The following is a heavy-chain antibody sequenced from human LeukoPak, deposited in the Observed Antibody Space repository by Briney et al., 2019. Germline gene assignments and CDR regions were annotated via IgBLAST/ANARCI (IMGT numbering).Heavy chain of an antibody. D-gene: IGHD3-10*01. Sequence: PGGSLRLSCAAAGFTFSSYWMSWVRQAPGKGLEWVANIKQDGTAKYYVDSVKGRFTISRDNAKNSLYLQMNSLRVEDTAVYYCARGDFYGSGTSFIDAFDIWGQGTMVTVSS. V-gene: IGHV3-7*01. J-gene: IGHJ3*02. CDR1: GFTFSSYW. CDR3: ARGDFYGSGTSFIDAFDI. CDR2: IKQDGTAK.